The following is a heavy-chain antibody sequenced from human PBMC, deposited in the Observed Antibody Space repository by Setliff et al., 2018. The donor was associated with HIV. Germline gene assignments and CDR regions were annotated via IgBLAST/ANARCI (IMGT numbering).Heavy chain of an antibody. D-gene: IGHD2-15*01. V-gene: IGHV3-23*03. Sequence: PGGSLRLSCAASGFTSGSHAMSWVRQGPGKGLEWVAVIYRGGSGTYYADSVEGRFTISRDTSKNTLYLQMNGLRAEDTAIYYCATDLPNPLQPLLWG. CDR1: GFTSGSHA. CDR3: ATDLPNPLQPLL. J-gene: IGHJ2*01. CDR2: IYRGGSGT.